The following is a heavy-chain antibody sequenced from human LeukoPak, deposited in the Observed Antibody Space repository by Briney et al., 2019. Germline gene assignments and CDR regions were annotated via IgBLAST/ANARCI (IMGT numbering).Heavy chain of an antibody. V-gene: IGHV3-30*02. CDR2: MRYDGSDE. J-gene: IGHJ4*02. CDR1: GFTFSTYG. CDR3: ARDLGLSVGATPFDF. D-gene: IGHD1-26*01. Sequence: GGSLRLSCAASGFTFSTYGMHWVRQAPGKGLEWVAFMRYDGSDEHYADSVQGRFTISRDNSYNTLYLQMNSLRAEDAALYYCARDLGLSVGATPFDFWGQGTLVTVSS.